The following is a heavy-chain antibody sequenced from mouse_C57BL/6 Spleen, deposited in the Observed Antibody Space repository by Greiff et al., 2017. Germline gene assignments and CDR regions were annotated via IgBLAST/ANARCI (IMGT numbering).Heavy chain of an antibody. CDR1: GYTFTSYG. CDR3: ARGVDYGFAY. V-gene: IGHV1-81*01. CDR2: INPSSGST. J-gene: IGHJ3*01. Sequence: QVQLQQSGAELARPGASVKLSCKASGYTFTSYGISWVKQRTGQGLEWIGEINPSSGSTNYNEKFKSKATLTADQSSSTAYMELRSLTSEDSAVYFCARGVDYGFAYWGQGTLVTVSA. D-gene: IGHD1-2*01.